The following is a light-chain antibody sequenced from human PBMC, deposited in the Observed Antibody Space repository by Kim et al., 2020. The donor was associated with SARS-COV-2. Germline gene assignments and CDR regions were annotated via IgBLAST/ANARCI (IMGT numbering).Light chain of an antibody. Sequence: SPGDRASPSCRASQPIRRDFLAWYQQKPGQAPRLLIYHASVRASDIPVRFSGTGSATDFTLTINSLEPEDFAVYYCQRYGGPPPYTFGQGTKLEI. J-gene: IGKJ2*01. CDR3: QRYGGPPPYT. CDR1: QPIRRDF. CDR2: HAS. V-gene: IGKV3-20*01.